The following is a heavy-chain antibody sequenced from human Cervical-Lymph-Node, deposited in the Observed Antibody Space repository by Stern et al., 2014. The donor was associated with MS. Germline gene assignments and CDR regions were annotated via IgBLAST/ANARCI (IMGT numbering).Heavy chain of an antibody. CDR3: ARDDLRSYYGMDV. J-gene: IGHJ6*02. CDR2: ITSTGYR. CDR1: GFPFSSHS. Sequence: EVQLVESGGGLVKPGGSLLLSCAASGFPFSSHSMNWVRQAPGKGLEWVSSITSTGYRYNADSLKGRFTISRDNAKNSLYLHMNSLRAEDTAVYYCARDDLRSYYGMDVWGQGTTVTVSS. V-gene: IGHV3-21*01.